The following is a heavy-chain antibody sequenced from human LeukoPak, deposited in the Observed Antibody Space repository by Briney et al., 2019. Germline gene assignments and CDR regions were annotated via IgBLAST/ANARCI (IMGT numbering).Heavy chain of an antibody. CDR2: VYHVGTT. D-gene: IGHD3-22*01. Sequence: SETLSLTCTVSGYSISSGYYWGWIRQPPGKGLEWIGVYHVGTTDYNPSLKSRVTISVDGSKNQMSLTLSSVAAEDTAVYYCARDQYYYDSSGYYGFDYWGQGTLVTVSS. V-gene: IGHV4-38-2*02. J-gene: IGHJ4*02. CDR1: GYSISSGYY. CDR3: ARDQYYYDSSGYYGFDY.